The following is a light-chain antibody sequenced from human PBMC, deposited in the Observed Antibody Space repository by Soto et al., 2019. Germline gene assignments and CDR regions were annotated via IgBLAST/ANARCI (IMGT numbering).Light chain of an antibody. V-gene: IGKV3-20*01. CDR2: AAS. CDR3: HQYDKAPQT. Sequence: ENVLRQSPGTLSLSPGERATLSCRASQYMTRTYIAWYQQKPGQAPRLLIYAASNRATGIPDKFSGSGSGADYSLTISRLEPEDSAVYYCHQYDKAPQTFGQGTKV. J-gene: IGKJ2*01. CDR1: QYMTRTY.